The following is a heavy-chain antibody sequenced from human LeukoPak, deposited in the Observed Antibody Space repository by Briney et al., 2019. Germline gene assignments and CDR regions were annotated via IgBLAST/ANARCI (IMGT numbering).Heavy chain of an antibody. CDR3: ARDIGGRYSWYYFDY. D-gene: IGHD2-8*01. J-gene: IGHJ4*02. Sequence: PSETLSFTCTVSGGSISSYYWSWIRQPPGKGLEWIGYMYYSGSTNYNPSLKSRVTMSVDTSKNHFSLKMSSVTAADTAVYYCARDIGGRYSWYYFDYWGRGTPVTVSS. V-gene: IGHV4-59*01. CDR1: GGSISSYY. CDR2: MYYSGST.